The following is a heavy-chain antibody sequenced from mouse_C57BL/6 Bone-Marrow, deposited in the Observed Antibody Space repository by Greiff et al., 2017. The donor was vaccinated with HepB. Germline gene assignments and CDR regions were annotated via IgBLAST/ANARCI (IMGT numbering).Heavy chain of an antibody. D-gene: IGHD1-1*01. Sequence: EVQLQQSGTVLARPGASVKMSCKTSGYTFTSYWMHWVKQRPGQGLEWIGAIYPGNSDTSYNQKFKGKAKLTAVTSASTAYMELSSLTNEDSAVYYCTGGLLRYPILYWYFGVWGTGTTVTVSS. V-gene: IGHV1-5*01. J-gene: IGHJ1*03. CDR2: IYPGNSDT. CDR1: GYTFTSYW. CDR3: TGGLLRYPILYWYFGV.